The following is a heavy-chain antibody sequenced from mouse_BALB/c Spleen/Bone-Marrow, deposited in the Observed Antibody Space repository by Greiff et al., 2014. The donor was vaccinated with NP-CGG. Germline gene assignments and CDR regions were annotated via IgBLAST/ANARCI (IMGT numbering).Heavy chain of an antibody. J-gene: IGHJ2*01. CDR1: GFTFTDHY. D-gene: IGHD2-1*01. CDR3: ARDYLYYFDY. V-gene: IGHV7-3*02. Sequence: EVQRVESGGGLVQPGGFLRLSCATSGFTFTDHYMSWVRQPPGKALEWLSFIRNKANGYTTEYSASVKGRFTISRDNSQSIVYLQMNTLRAEDSATYYCARDYLYYFDYWGQGTTLTVSS. CDR2: IRNKANGYTT.